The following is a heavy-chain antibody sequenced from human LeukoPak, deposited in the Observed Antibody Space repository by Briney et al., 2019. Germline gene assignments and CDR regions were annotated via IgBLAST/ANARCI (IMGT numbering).Heavy chain of an antibody. J-gene: IGHJ6*03. CDR2: IYTSGST. D-gene: IGHD3-22*01. CDR1: GGSISSYY. V-gene: IGHV4-4*07. Sequence: SETLSLTCTVSGGSISSYYWSWIRQPAGKGLEWIGRIYTSGSTNYNPSLKSRLTISVDTSKNQFSLQLSSMPAADTAVYYCARLARGGDSSGYYGTYYYYYMDGWGKGTTGTVS. CDR3: ARLARGGDSSGYYGTYYYYYMDG.